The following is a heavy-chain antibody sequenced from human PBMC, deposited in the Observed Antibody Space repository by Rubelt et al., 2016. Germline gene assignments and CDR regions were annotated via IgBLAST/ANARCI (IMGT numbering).Heavy chain of an antibody. CDR2: IIPIFGTA. V-gene: IGHV1-69*06. J-gene: IGHJ4*02. Sequence: SWVRQAPGQGLEWMGGIIPIFGTANYAQKFQGRVTITADKSTSTAYMELSSLRSEDTAVYSCALGDYYYDSSGYYYPFDYWGQGTLVTVSS. D-gene: IGHD3-22*01. CDR3: ALGDYYYDSSGYYYPFDY.